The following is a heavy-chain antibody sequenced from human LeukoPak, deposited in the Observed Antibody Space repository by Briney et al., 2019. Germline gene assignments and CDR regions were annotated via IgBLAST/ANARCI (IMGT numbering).Heavy chain of an antibody. Sequence: GASVKVSCKASGYTFTGYYMHWVRQAPGQGLEWMGWMNPNSGNTGYAQKFQGRVTMTRNTSISTAYMELSSLRSEDTAVYYCARVSLRYFDWPTDYWGQGTLVTVSS. CDR2: MNPNSGNT. D-gene: IGHD3-9*01. V-gene: IGHV1-8*02. CDR1: GYTFTGYY. J-gene: IGHJ4*02. CDR3: ARVSLRYFDWPTDY.